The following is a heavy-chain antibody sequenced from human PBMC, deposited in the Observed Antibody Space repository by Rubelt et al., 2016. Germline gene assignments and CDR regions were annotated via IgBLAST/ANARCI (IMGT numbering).Heavy chain of an antibody. J-gene: IGHJ6*02. CDR3: AKDIATSSHYALDV. V-gene: IGHV3-30*04. Sequence: VQLVQSGGGLVQPGGSLRLSCVASGFTFSHFAMHWVSQAPGKGLEWVAVISDGGTVKDYTDSVQGRFTLPRNNSKNSLDLQMNSLRAEDTAMYYGAKDIATSSHYALDVWGQGTTVTVSS. D-gene: IGHD2-15*01. CDR2: ISDGGTVK. CDR1: GFTFSHFA.